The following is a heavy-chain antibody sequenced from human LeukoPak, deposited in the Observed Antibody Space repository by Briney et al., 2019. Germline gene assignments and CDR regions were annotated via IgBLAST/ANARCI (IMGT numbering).Heavy chain of an antibody. Sequence: PGGSLRLSCAASEFTFSSYSMNWVRQAPGKGLEWVAVISYDGSNKYYADSVKGRFTISRDNSKNTLYLQMNSLRAEDTAVYYCAGELRAFDIWGQGTMVTVSS. D-gene: IGHD1-26*01. CDR1: EFTFSSYS. CDR2: ISYDGSNK. V-gene: IGHV3-30*03. J-gene: IGHJ3*02. CDR3: AGELRAFDI.